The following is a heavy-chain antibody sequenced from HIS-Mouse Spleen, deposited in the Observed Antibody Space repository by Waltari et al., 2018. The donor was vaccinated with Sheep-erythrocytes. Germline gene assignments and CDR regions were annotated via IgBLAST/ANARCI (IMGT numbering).Heavy chain of an antibody. CDR1: GFSLSTSGVG. D-gene: IGHD1-26*01. Sequence: QITLKESGPTLVKPTQTLTLTCTFSGFSLSTSGVGVGWLRQPPGKALEWFALIYWDDDKRYSTSLKSRRTITKDTSKNQVVLTMTNMDPVDTATYYCAHRRLGGSYYYFDYLGQGTLVTVSS. V-gene: IGHV2-5*02. CDR3: AHRRLGGSYYYFDY. J-gene: IGHJ4*02. CDR2: IYWDDDK.